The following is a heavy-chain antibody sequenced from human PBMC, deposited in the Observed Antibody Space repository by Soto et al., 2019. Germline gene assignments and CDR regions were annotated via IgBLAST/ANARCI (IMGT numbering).Heavy chain of an antibody. CDR2: IYYSGST. V-gene: IGHV4-61*01. J-gene: IGHJ4*02. CDR1: GGSVSSASHY. D-gene: IGHD2-2*01. Sequence: SETLSLTCTVSGGSVSSASHYWSWIRQPPGKGLEWIGYIYYSGSTTYNPSLKSRVTISIDTSKRQFSLKLTSVTAADTAVYYWARTDRYQLSSFSDYCGQGTMVTVSS. CDR3: ARTDRYQLSSFSDY.